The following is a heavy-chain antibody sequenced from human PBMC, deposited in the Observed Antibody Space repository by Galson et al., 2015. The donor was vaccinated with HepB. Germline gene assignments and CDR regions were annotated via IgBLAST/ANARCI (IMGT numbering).Heavy chain of an antibody. CDR1: GFAFGGYR. CDR3: ARVITIFGVVPRYFDL. Sequence: SLRLACAASGFAFGGYRIGGVDQASVTRVARAAHITGIGSSTAYADSVKGRFTISRDNAKNSLYLQMNSLRAEDTALYHCARVITIFGVVPRYFDLWGRGTLVTVSS. CDR2: ITGIGSST. V-gene: IGHV3-20*01. D-gene: IGHD3-3*01. J-gene: IGHJ2*01.